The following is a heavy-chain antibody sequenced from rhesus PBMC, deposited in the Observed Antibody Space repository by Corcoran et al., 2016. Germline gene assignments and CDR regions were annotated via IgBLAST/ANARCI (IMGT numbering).Heavy chain of an antibody. CDR3: ARDPPGAGTTLGY. J-gene: IGHJ4*01. D-gene: IGHD1-20*01. CDR2: ITYSGRT. V-gene: IGHV4-122*02. CDR1: GGSISSGYYY. Sequence: QVQLQESGPGLVKPSETLSLTCAVSGGSISSGYYYWSWIRQPPGKGLEWIGYITYSGRTSSNPSLRCRVTILRGTSKNQFSLKLSSVPAADTAVYYCARDPPGAGTTLGYWGQGVLVTVSS.